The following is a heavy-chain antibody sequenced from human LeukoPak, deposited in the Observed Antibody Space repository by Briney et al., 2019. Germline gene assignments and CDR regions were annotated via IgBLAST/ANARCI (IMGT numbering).Heavy chain of an antibody. CDR1: GFTLXXXX. V-gene: IGHV3-64D*06. CDR2: ISXIXXXT. CDR3: VKAPLPGAVPIEI. J-gene: IGHJ3*02. D-gene: IGHD3-16*01. Sequence: GGSLRLXXXXSGFTLXXXXXXXVRQPPGKXXXXXXGISXIXXXTYXXXXVXGXXTISRDNSKNTLYLQMSSLRPEDTAMYYCVKAPLPGAVPIEIWGQGTMVTVSS.